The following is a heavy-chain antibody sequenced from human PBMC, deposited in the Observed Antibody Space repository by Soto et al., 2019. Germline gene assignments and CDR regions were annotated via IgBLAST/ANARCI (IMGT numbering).Heavy chain of an antibody. V-gene: IGHV1-18*01. CDR2: ISAYNGNT. D-gene: IGHD3-16*01. Sequence: QVQLVQSGAEVKKPGASVKVSCKASGYTFTSSGISLVRQAPGQGLEWMGWISAYNGNTNYAQKLQGRVTMTTDTSTSTAYMELSSLRSDDTAVYYCARVLTLHKQVRGGNYYGMDVGGHVTTVTVSS. J-gene: IGHJ6*02. CDR1: GYTFTSSG. CDR3: ARVLTLHKQVRGGNYYGMDV.